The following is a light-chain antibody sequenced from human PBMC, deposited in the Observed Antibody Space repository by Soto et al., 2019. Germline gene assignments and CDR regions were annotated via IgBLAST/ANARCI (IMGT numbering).Light chain of an antibody. V-gene: IGKV1-8*01. CDR1: QDIGTY. J-gene: IGKJ5*01. CDR3: QQVNDYPIT. CDR2: DAS. Sequence: AIRMTQSPSSFSASTGDRVSITCRATQDIGTYLAWYQQIPGKAPKLLIYDASTLQTGVPSRFSGSGSGTEFTLTISSLQPEDFATYHCQQVNDYPITFGQGTRLEIK.